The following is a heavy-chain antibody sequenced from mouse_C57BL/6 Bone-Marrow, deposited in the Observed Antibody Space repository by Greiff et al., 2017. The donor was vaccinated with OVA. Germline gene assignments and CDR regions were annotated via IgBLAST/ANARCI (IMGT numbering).Heavy chain of an antibody. CDR2: IYWDDDK. CDR1: GFSLSTSGMG. D-gene: IGHD1-1*01. J-gene: IGHJ1*03. Sequence: QVTLKESGPGILQSSQTLSLTCSFSGFSLSTSGMGVSWIRQPSGKGLEWLAHIYWDDDKRYNPSLKSRLTISKDTSRNQVFLKITSVDTADTATYYCARTYFYGSSPLWYFDVGGTESTVTVSS. CDR3: ARTYFYGSSPLWYFDV. V-gene: IGHV8-12*01.